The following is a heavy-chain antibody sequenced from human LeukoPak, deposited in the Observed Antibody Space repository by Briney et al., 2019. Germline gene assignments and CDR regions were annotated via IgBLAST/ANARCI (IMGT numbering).Heavy chain of an antibody. Sequence: GGSLRLSCAASGFTFSSEAMGWVRQAPGKGLEWVSSISGSGAGTYYADSVKGRFTISRDNAKNSLYLQMNSLRAEDTAVYYCASGSHFDYWGQGTLVTVSS. CDR2: ISGSGAGT. CDR3: ASGSHFDY. D-gene: IGHD1-26*01. V-gene: IGHV3-23*01. CDR1: GFTFSSEA. J-gene: IGHJ4*02.